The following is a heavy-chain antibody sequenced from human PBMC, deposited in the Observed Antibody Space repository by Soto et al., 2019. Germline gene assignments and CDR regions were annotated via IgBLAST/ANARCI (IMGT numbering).Heavy chain of an antibody. CDR2: IYYSGST. D-gene: IGHD6-6*01. Sequence: SSETLSLTSTVSGDNLGSFYWSWIRQHPGKGLEWIGYIYYSGSTYYNPSLKSRVTISVDTSKNQFSLKLSSVTAADTAVYYCARDHRGIAARSYYYYGMDVWGQGTTVTVSS. CDR1: GDNLGSFY. V-gene: IGHV4-59*12. CDR3: ARDHRGIAARSYYYYGMDV. J-gene: IGHJ6*02.